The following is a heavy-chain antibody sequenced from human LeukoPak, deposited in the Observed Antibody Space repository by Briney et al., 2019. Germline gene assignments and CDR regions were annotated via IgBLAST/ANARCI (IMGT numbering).Heavy chain of an antibody. D-gene: IGHD5-18*01. CDR3: ARDREGTAMVHFDY. Sequence: GGSLRLSCAASGFTFSSYEMNWVRQAPGKGLEWVSYISSSGSTIYYADSVKGRFTISGDDAKNSLYLQMNSLRAEDTAVYYCARDREGTAMVHFDYWGQGALVTVSS. J-gene: IGHJ4*02. CDR1: GFTFSSYE. V-gene: IGHV3-48*03. CDR2: ISSSGSTI.